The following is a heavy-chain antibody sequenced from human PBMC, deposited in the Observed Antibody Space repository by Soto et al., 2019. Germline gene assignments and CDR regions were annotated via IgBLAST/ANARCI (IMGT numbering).Heavy chain of an antibody. D-gene: IGHD3-9*01. CDR2: ISAYNGYT. V-gene: IGHV1-18*01. J-gene: IGHJ4*02. CDR3: ARDYDILTGTEYYFDY. Sequence: ASVKVSCKASGYTFTSYGISWVRQAPGQGLEWMGWISAYNGYTNYAQKLQGRVTMATDTSTSTAYMELRSLRSDDTAVYYCARDYDILTGTEYYFDYWGQGTLVTVSS. CDR1: GYTFTSYG.